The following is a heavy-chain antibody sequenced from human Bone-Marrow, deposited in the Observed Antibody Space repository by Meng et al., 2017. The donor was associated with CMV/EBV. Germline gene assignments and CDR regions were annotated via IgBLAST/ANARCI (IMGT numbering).Heavy chain of an antibody. V-gene: IGHV1-8*03. Sequence: ASVKVSCKASGYTFTSYDINWVRQATGQGLEWMGWMNPNSGNTGYAQKFQGRVTITRNTSISTAYMELSSLRSEDTAVYYCARDNYDFWSSPGGYGMDVWGQGTTVTVSS. CDR3: ARDNYDFWSSPGGYGMDV. D-gene: IGHD3-3*01. J-gene: IGHJ6*02. CDR2: MNPNSGNT. CDR1: GYTFTSYD.